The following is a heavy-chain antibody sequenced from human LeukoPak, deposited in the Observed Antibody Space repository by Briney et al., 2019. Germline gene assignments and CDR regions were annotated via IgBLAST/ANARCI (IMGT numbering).Heavy chain of an antibody. D-gene: IGHD1-14*01. CDR1: GGSISSYY. Sequence: PSETLSLTCTVSGGSISSYYWSWIRLPPGKGLEWIGYISYIGSTNYNPSLKSRVTISVDTSKNQFSLKLSSVTAADTAVYYCARGPPPDDYFDYWGQGTLVTVSS. J-gene: IGHJ4*02. CDR2: ISYIGST. V-gene: IGHV4-59*01. CDR3: ARGPPPDDYFDY.